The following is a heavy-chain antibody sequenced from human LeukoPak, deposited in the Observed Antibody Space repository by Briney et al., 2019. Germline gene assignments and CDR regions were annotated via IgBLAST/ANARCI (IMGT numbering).Heavy chain of an antibody. D-gene: IGHD2-15*01. V-gene: IGHV6-1*01. CDR3: AREVVAGDDAFDI. Sequence: SQTLSLTCAISGDSVSTNSAGWNWIRQSPSRGLEWLGRTYYRSKWYNDYAVSVKSRITINPDTSKNQFSLQLNSVTPEDTAVYYCAREVVAGDDAFDIWGQGTMVTVSS. J-gene: IGHJ3*02. CDR2: TYYRSKWYN. CDR1: GDSVSTNSAG.